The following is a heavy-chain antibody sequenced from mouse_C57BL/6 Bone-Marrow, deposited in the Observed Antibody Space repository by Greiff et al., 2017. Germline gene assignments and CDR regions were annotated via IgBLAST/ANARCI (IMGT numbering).Heavy chain of an antibody. Sequence: EVKLVESGGGLVQPGGSLKLSCAASGFTFSDYYMYWVRQTPEKRLEWVAYISNGGGSTYSPDTVKGRFTISRDHAKNTLYLPMSRLKSEDTAMYYCARNYGSRYWYFDVWGTGTTVTVSS. CDR1: GFTFSDYY. V-gene: IGHV5-12*01. CDR2: ISNGGGST. CDR3: ARNYGSRYWYFDV. D-gene: IGHD1-1*01. J-gene: IGHJ1*03.